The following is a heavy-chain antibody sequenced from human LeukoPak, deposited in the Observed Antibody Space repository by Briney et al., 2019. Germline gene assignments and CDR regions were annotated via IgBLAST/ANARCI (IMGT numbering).Heavy chain of an antibody. V-gene: IGHV3-74*01. CDR2: INTDGSST. Sequence: GGSLRLSCAASGFTFSSYWMHWVRQAPGKGLVWVSRINTDGSSTSYADSVKGRFTISRDNAKNSLYLQMNSLRAEDTAVYYCARDSVHGYYDSSGYSTLFDCWGQGTLVTVSS. CDR1: GFTFSSYW. D-gene: IGHD3-22*01. J-gene: IGHJ4*02. CDR3: ARDSVHGYYDSSGYSTLFDC.